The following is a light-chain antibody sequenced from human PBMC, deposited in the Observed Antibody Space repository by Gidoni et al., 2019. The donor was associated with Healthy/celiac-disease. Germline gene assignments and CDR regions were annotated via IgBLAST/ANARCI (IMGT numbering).Light chain of an antibody. CDR2: DVS. Sequence: QSALTQPASVSGSPGQTTTISCTGTSSDVGGYNYVSWYQQYPGRAPKLMIYDVSHRPSGVSNRFSGSKSGNTASLTISGLQAEDEADYYCSSYTTSSTLEGVFGGGTRLTVL. CDR1: SSDVGGYNY. V-gene: IGLV2-14*01. J-gene: IGLJ3*02. CDR3: SSYTTSSTLEGV.